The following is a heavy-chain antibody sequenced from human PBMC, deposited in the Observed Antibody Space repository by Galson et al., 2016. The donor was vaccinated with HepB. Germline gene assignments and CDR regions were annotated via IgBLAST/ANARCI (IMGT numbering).Heavy chain of an antibody. CDR2: IDPNNGAT. D-gene: IGHD2-8*02. CDR1: GYTFTHYY. Sequence: SVKVSCKASGYTFTHYYMHWVRQAPGQGLEWMGWIDPNNGATKYAQKFQGWVTMTRDTSIDTLYMELRRLTSDDTAVYYCARGSGGYCTGGKCHYYFYYMDVGGQGTTVTVS. J-gene: IGHJ6*02. V-gene: IGHV1-2*04. CDR3: ARGSGGYCTGGKCHYYFYYMDV.